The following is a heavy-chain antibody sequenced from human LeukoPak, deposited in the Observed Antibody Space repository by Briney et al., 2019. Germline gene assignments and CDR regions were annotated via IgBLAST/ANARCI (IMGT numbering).Heavy chain of an antibody. CDR1: GFTFSSYA. Sequence: GGSLRLSCAASGFTFSSYAMSWVRQAPGKGLEWVSAISGSGGSTYYADSVKGRFTISRDNSKNTLYLQMNSLRAEDTAVYYCAKDLDDILTGYYVYWGQGTLVTVSS. D-gene: IGHD3-9*01. CDR2: ISGSGGST. J-gene: IGHJ4*02. V-gene: IGHV3-23*01. CDR3: AKDLDDILTGYYVY.